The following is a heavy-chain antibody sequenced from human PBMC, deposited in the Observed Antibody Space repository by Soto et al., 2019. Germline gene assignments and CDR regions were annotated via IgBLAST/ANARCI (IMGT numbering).Heavy chain of an antibody. D-gene: IGHD6-19*01. V-gene: IGHV4-31*03. CDR2: TYYSENT. CDR3: ARLSSSGWPIDS. J-gene: IGHJ4*02. Sequence: SETLSLTCTVSGGSISSGGYYWNWIRQHPGKGLEWIGYTYYSENTYYNPSLNSRITISADTSKNQFSLKLSSVTAADMAVYYCARLSSSGWPIDSWGQGTLVTVSS. CDR1: GGSISSGGYY.